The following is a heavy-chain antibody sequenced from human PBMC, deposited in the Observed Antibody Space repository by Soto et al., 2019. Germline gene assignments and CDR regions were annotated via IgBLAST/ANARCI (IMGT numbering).Heavy chain of an antibody. CDR3: ARGRGGPGSMIDDDFDI. V-gene: IGHV1-69*12. Sequence: QVQLVQSGAEVKKPGSSVKVSCKASGGTFSSYAISWVRQAPGQGLEWMGGIIPIFGTAHYAQKFQGRVTITGDESTNTAYIDLSILRSEDTDVYYCARGRGGPGSMIDDDFDIWGQGTMVTVSS. D-gene: IGHD3-22*01. J-gene: IGHJ3*02. CDR1: GGTFSSYA. CDR2: IIPIFGTA.